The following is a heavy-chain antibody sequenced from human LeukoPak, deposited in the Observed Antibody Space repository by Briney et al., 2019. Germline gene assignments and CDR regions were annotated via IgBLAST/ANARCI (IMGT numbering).Heavy chain of an antibody. CDR1: GGSISSYY. CDR3: ARGPYSPIFGAYNWFDP. V-gene: IGHV4-59*08. J-gene: IGHJ5*02. CDR2: IYYSGST. D-gene: IGHD3-3*01. Sequence: SETLSLTCTVSGGSISSYYWSWIRQPPGKGLEWIGYIYYSGSTNYNPSLKSRVTISVDTSKNQFSLKLSSVTAADTAVYYCARGPYSPIFGAYNWFDPWGQGTLVTVSS.